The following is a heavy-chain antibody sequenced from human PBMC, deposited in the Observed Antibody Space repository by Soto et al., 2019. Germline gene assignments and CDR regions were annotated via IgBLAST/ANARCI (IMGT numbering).Heavy chain of an antibody. D-gene: IGHD6-13*01. CDR2: INAGNGHT. CDR3: AARIAAAFFGLDV. CDR1: GYTFSSYA. V-gene: IGHV1-3*01. J-gene: IGHJ6*02. Sequence: GASVKVSCKASGYTFSSYAIHWVRQAPGQRLEWMGWINAGNGHTKYSQKFQGRVTITRDTSASTAYMELSSLRSEDTAVYYCAARIAAAFFGLDVWGQGTTVTVSS.